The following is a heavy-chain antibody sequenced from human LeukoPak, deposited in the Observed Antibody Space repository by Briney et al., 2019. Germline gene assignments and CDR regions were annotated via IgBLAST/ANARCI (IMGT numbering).Heavy chain of an antibody. J-gene: IGHJ4*02. Sequence: ASVKVSCKASGGTFSSYAISWVRQAPGQGLEWMGGIIPIFGTANYAQKFQGRVTITADESTSTAYMELSSLRSEDTAVYYCAREPYRSGGSCSSAPLDYWGQGTLVTVSS. CDR2: IIPIFGTA. CDR1: GGTFSSYA. CDR3: AREPYRSGGSCSSAPLDY. V-gene: IGHV1-69*13. D-gene: IGHD2-15*01.